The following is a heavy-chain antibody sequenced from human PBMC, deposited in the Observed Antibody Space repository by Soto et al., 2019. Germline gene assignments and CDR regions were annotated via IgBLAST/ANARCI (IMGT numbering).Heavy chain of an antibody. CDR1: GGSISSGYYY. J-gene: IGHJ6*02. Sequence: PSETLSLTCTVSGGSISSGYYYWSWIRQPPGKGLEWIGYIYYSGSTYYNPSLKSRVTISVDTSKNQFSLKLSSVTAADTAVYYCARDVLDSENYYYYGMDVWGQGTTV. V-gene: IGHV4-30-4*01. D-gene: IGHD3-3*01. CDR3: ARDVLDSENYYYYGMDV. CDR2: IYYSGST.